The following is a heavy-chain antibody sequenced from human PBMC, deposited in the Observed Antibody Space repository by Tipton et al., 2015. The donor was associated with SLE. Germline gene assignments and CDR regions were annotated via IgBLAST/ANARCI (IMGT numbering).Heavy chain of an antibody. CDR3: ARRNWAYYFDY. D-gene: IGHD7-27*01. V-gene: IGHV4-34*01. J-gene: IGHJ4*02. Sequence: GLVKPSETLSLTCAVYGGSFSDYYWSWIRQSPERGLEWIGEINHSVSTNYNPSLKSRVTISADTSKTQFSLTLRSVTAADTAVYYCARRNWAYYFDYWGQGALVTVSS. CDR1: GGSFSDYY. CDR2: INHSVST.